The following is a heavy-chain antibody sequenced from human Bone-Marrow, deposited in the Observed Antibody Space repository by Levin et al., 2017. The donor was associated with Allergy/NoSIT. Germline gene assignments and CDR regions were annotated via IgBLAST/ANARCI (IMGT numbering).Heavy chain of an antibody. V-gene: IGHV1-46*01. CDR3: ARGGVLLRYYNWFDP. Sequence: GESLKISCKASGYTFTSYYMHWVRQAPGQGLEWMGIINPSGGSTSYAQKFQGRVTMTRDTSTSTVYMELSSLRSEDTAVYYCARGGVLLRYYNWFDPWGQGTLVTVSS. J-gene: IGHJ5*02. CDR1: GYTFTSYY. D-gene: IGHD3-9*01. CDR2: INPSGGST.